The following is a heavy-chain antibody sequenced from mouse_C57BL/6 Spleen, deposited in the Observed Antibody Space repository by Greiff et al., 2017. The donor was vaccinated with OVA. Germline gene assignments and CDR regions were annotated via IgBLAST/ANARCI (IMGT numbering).Heavy chain of an antibody. Sequence: EVQGVESGGGLVQPGGSLKLSCAASGFTFSDYGMAWVRQAPRKGPEWVAFISNLAYSIYYADTVTGRVTFSRENAKNTLYLDMSSLRSEDTAMYYCARLPPSWYFGVWGTGTTVTVAS. V-gene: IGHV5-15*01. CDR3: ARLPPSWYFGV. CDR2: ISNLAYSI. J-gene: IGHJ1*03. CDR1: GFTFSDYG.